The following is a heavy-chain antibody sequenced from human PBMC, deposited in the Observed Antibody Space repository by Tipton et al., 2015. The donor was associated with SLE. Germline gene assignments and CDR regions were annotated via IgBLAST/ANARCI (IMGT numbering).Heavy chain of an antibody. V-gene: IGHV4-34*01. CDR1: GGSFSAYY. D-gene: IGHD3-3*01. CDR2: INHSGST. J-gene: IGHJ4*02. Sequence: TLSLTCAVYGGSFSAYYWSWIRQPPGKGLEWIGEINHSGSTNYNPSLKSRVTIPVDTSKNQFSRNLSSVTAADTALYYCARPGSPFWSGYPFDYWGQGTLVTVSS. CDR3: ARPGSPFWSGYPFDY.